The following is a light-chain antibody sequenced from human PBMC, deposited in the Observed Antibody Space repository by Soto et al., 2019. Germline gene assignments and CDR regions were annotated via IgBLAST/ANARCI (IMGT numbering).Light chain of an antibody. CDR1: QSLEHSDGNTY. CDR2: KTS. CDR3: MQATQFPPYT. V-gene: IGKV2-24*01. Sequence: DIVLTQTPLFSTVTLGQPASISCRSSQSLEHSDGNTYLSWFQQRPGQPPRLLVYKTSNRFAGVPDRFSGSGAGTDFTLKISRVEAEDVGVYYCMQATQFPPYTFGQGTKLEIK. J-gene: IGKJ2*01.